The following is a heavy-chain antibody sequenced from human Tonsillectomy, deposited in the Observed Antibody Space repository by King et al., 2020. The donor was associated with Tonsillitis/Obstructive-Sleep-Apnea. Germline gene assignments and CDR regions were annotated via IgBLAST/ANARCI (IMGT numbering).Heavy chain of an antibody. CDR2: IALNNGDT. D-gene: IGHD3-3*01. Sequence: QLVQSGAEVKKPGASVKVSCKASGYTFTDFYMHWVRQAPGQGLEWMGRIALNNGDTDYAQKFQGRVTMTRDTSINTAYMELTRLRLDDTAEYYCTRDFWSGYLRGYYLDVWGKGTTVIVSS. CDR3: TRDFWSGYLRGYYLDV. CDR1: GYTFTDFY. V-gene: IGHV1-2*06. J-gene: IGHJ6*04.